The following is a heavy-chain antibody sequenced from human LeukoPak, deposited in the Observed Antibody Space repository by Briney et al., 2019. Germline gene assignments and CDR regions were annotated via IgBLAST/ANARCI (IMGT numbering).Heavy chain of an antibody. V-gene: IGHV1-2*02. CDR2: INPNSGGT. CDR1: VYTFTGYY. Sequence: ASVKVSCKASVYTFTGYYMHWVRQAPGQRLDWMGWINPNSGGTNYAQKFQGRVTMTRDTSISTAYMELSRLRSDDTAVYYCATDQTPSTIAVPGTVFDYWGQGTLVPVSS. CDR3: ATDQTPSTIAVPGTVFDY. D-gene: IGHD6-19*01. J-gene: IGHJ4*02.